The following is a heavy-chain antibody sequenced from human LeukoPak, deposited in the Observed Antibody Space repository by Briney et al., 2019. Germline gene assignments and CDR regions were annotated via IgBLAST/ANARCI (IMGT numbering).Heavy chain of an antibody. CDR3: ARDLVGGWDDSSGYYYGYFDY. CDR1: GFTFSSYG. V-gene: IGHV3-30-3*01. J-gene: IGHJ4*02. D-gene: IGHD3-22*01. Sequence: PGGSLRLSCAASGFTFSSYGIHWVRQAPGKGPEWVAVISHDGSNKYYADSVKGRFTISRDNSKNTLYLQMNSLRAEDTAVYYCARDLVGGWDDSSGYYYGYFDYWGQGTLVTVSS. CDR2: ISHDGSNK.